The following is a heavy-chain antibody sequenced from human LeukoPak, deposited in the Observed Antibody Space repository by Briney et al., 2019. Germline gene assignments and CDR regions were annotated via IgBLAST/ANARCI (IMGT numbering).Heavy chain of an antibody. J-gene: IGHJ4*02. Sequence: GVLGLSCGASGFTFSNYGMLWVRQAPGKGLEWVAFIRYDGNNKLYADSMKGRFTISRDNSKNTLYLHINSLRAEDTAVYYCVKDNPLDYWGQGTLVIVSS. CDR1: GFTFSNYG. CDR3: VKDNPLDY. D-gene: IGHD1-14*01. CDR2: IRYDGNNK. V-gene: IGHV3-30*02.